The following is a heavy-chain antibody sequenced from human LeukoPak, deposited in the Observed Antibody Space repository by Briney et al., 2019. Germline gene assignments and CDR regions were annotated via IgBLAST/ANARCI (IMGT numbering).Heavy chain of an antibody. D-gene: IGHD3-22*01. CDR3: ARDNYYVSSIDY. Sequence: SETLSLTCTVSGGSISSYYWSWIRQPPGKGLEWIGYIYYSGSTNYNPSLKSRVTISVDTSKNQFSLKLSSVTAADTAVYYCARDNYYVSSIDYWGQGTLVTVSS. CDR2: IYYSGST. J-gene: IGHJ4*02. V-gene: IGHV4-59*01. CDR1: GGSISSYY.